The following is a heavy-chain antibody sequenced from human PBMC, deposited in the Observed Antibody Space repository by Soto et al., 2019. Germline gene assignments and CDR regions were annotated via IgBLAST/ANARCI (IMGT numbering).Heavy chain of an antibody. CDR2: IYSGGST. D-gene: IGHD5-12*01. CDR3: ARVKGDIAGPLDY. V-gene: IGHV3-66*01. J-gene: IGHJ4*02. Sequence: EVQLVESGGGLVQPGGSLRLSCAASGFTVSSNYMSWVRQAPGKGLEWVSVIYSGGSTYYADSVKGRLTISRDNSKNTLYLHMNSLRAEDTAVYECARVKGDIAGPLDYWGQGTLVTVSS. CDR1: GFTVSSNY.